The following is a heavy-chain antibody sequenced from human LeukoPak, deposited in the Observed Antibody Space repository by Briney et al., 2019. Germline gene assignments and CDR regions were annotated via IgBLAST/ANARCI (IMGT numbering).Heavy chain of an antibody. V-gene: IGHV1-69*04. CDR1: GGTFSSYA. J-gene: IGHJ4*02. CDR3: ARNYYDSSGYY. Sequence: ASVKVSCKASGGTFSSYAISWVRQAPGQGLEWMGRIIPILGIANYAQKFQGRVTITADKSTSTAYMELSSLRSEDTAAYYCARNYYDSSGYYWGQGTLVTVSS. CDR2: IIPILGIA. D-gene: IGHD3-22*01.